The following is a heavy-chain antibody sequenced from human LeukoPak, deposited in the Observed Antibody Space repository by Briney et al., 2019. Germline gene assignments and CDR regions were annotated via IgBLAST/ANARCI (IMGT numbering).Heavy chain of an antibody. Sequence: PGGSLRLSCAASGFTFSSYWMSWGRQAPGKGLEWLANIKQDGSEKYYVDSVKGRFTISRDNAKNSLYLQMNSLRAEDTAVYYCARGVAYDYGDLTYWFDPWGQGTLVTVFS. CDR1: GFTFSSYW. V-gene: IGHV3-7*01. D-gene: IGHD4-17*01. CDR3: ARGVAYDYGDLTYWFDP. J-gene: IGHJ5*02. CDR2: IKQDGSEK.